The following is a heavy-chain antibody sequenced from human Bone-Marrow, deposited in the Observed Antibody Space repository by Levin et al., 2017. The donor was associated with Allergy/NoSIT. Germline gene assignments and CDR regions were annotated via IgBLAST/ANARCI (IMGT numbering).Heavy chain of an antibody. CDR2: ISGSGYST. Sequence: GGSLRLSCEASGFTFSNYALNWVRQAPGKGLEWVLAISGSGYSTYEADSVKGRFSMTRDNSKSTMYLHLNNLKVEDTAVYYCVKGPRSVASIPSFFYGMDVWGQGSTVIVSS. J-gene: IGHJ6*02. CDR1: GFTFSNYA. D-gene: IGHD6-19*01. V-gene: IGHV3-23*01. CDR3: VKGPRSVASIPSFFYGMDV.